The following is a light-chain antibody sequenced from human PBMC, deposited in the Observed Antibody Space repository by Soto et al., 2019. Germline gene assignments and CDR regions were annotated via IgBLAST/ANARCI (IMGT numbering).Light chain of an antibody. CDR1: QGINNW. CDR2: AAS. CDR3: QQSYRTPIT. Sequence: DIQMTQSPSSVSASVVYRVTITCLASQGINNWLAWYQQKPGKAPNLLIYAASGLQSGVPSRFSGSGSGTDFTLTISSLQPEDFATYYCQQSYRTPITFGQGTRLEIK. V-gene: IGKV1-12*01. J-gene: IGKJ5*01.